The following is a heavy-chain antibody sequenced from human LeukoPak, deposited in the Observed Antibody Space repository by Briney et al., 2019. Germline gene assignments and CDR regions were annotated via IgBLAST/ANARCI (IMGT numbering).Heavy chain of an antibody. D-gene: IGHD5-12*01. Sequence: ASVNVSCKASGYTFTRYDINWVRQATGQGLEWMGWMNPNNGNTGYAQKFQGRATITADKSTSTAYLELSSLRSEDTAVYYCARDRGEGWLTRIHYFDYWGQGTLVTVSS. CDR1: GYTFTRYD. CDR2: MNPNNGNT. J-gene: IGHJ4*02. CDR3: ARDRGEGWLTRIHYFDY. V-gene: IGHV1-8*03.